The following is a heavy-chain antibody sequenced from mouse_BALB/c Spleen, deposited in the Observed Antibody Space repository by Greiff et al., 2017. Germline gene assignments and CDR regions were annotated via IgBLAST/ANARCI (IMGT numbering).Heavy chain of an antibody. D-gene: IGHD2-14*01. J-gene: IGHJ4*01. CDR1: GFTFSDYY. V-gene: IGHV5-4*02. Sequence: EVQGVESGGGLVKPGGSLKLSCAASGFTFSDYYMYWVRQTPEKRLEWVATISDGGSYTYYPDSVKGRFTISRDNAKNNLYLQMSSLKSEDTAMYDCARERDDRYAMDYWGQGTSVTVSS. CDR2: ISDGGSYT. CDR3: ARERDDRYAMDY.